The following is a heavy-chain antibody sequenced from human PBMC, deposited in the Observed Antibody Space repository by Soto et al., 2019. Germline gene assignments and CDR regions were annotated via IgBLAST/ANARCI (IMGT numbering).Heavy chain of an antibody. Sequence: QVQLVESGGGVVQPGRSLRLSCAASGFTFRSYAMHWVRQAPGKGLEGVAVISYDGINKYYADSVKGRFTISRDNSKNPLYLQMNSLRAEDTAVYYCARDNRVDTAMGGYYYYGMDVWGQGTTVTVSS. J-gene: IGHJ6*02. CDR1: GFTFRSYA. D-gene: IGHD5-18*01. V-gene: IGHV3-30-3*01. CDR2: ISYDGINK. CDR3: ARDNRVDTAMGGYYYYGMDV.